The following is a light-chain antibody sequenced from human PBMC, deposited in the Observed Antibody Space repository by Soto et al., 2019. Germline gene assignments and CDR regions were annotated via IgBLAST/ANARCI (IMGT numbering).Light chain of an antibody. CDR3: QQCFWHWT. CDR2: SAS. J-gene: IGKJ1*01. Sequence: DIQMTQSPSSLSASVGDRVTITCRASQTINKNLNWYQQKPGQAPNLLIYSASDFQSGVPSRFSGSGSGTEFTLSITSLQPDDFATYYCQQCFWHWTLGQGTKVDI. V-gene: IGKV1-39*01. CDR1: QTINKN.